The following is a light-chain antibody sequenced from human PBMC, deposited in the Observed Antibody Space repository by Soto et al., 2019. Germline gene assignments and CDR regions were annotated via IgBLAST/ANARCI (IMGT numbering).Light chain of an antibody. Sequence: DIQMTQSPSSLPASVGDRVTITCRASQSISGYLNWYQQKPGEAPKLLIYAASTLQSGVPSRFSGSGSGTDFTLTISSLQPEDFATYYCQQSYSTLGTFGPGTKVEIK. CDR1: QSISGY. J-gene: IGKJ1*01. CDR2: AAS. V-gene: IGKV1-39*01. CDR3: QQSYSTLGT.